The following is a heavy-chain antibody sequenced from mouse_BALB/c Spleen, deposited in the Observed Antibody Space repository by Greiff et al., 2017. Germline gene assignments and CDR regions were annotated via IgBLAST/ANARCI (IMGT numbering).Heavy chain of an antibody. D-gene: IGHD2-10*01. Sequence: EVKLVESGGGLVQPGGSRKLSCAASGFTFSDYGMAWVRQAPGKGPEWVAFISNLAYSIYYADTVTGRFTISRENAKNTLYLEMSSLRSEDTAMYYCARSLHYFDYWGQGTTLTVSS. CDR3: ARSLHYFDY. J-gene: IGHJ2*01. CDR2: ISNLAYSI. V-gene: IGHV5-15*02. CDR1: GFTFSDYG.